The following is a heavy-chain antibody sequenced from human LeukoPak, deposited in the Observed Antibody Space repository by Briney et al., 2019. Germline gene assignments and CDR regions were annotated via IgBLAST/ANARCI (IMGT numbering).Heavy chain of an antibody. CDR1: GDSLSSNSAA. CDR3: ASGVDTFHI. J-gene: IGHJ3*02. CDR2: TYYRSKWYN. V-gene: IGHV6-1*01. D-gene: IGHD3-10*01. Sequence: SQTLSLTCVISGDSLSSNSAAWNWLRQSPSRGLEWLGRTYYRSKWYNDYAVSVKSRITINPDTSKNQFSLQLNSVTPEDTAVYYCASGVDTFHIGGQGTRVTV.